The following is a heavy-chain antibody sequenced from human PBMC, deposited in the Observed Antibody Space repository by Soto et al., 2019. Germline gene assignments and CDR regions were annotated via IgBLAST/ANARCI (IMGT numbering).Heavy chain of an antibody. V-gene: IGHV4-59*08. CDR3: ARQVVDGTVAGTGSLDY. Sequence: SETLSLTCTVSGGSISSYYWSWIRQPPGKGLEWIGCIYYSGSTNYNPSLKSRVTISVDTSEKQFSLKLSSVTAADTAVYYCARQVVDGTVAGTGSLDYWGQGTLVTVSS. CDR1: GGSISSYY. CDR2: IYYSGST. J-gene: IGHJ4*02. D-gene: IGHD6-19*01.